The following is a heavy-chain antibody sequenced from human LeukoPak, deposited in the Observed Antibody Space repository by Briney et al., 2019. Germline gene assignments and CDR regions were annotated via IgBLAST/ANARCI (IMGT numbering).Heavy chain of an antibody. CDR1: GFTFSSYW. V-gene: IGHV3-74*01. J-gene: IGHJ4*02. Sequence: GGSLRLSCAASGFTFSSYWMHWVRQAPGKGLVWVSRINSDGSSTSYADSVKGRFTISGDNAKNTLYLQMNSLRAEDTAVYYCARDHMGRDGYKEGYGNWGQGTLVTVSS. CDR2: INSDGSST. D-gene: IGHD5-24*01. CDR3: ARDHMGRDGYKEGYGN.